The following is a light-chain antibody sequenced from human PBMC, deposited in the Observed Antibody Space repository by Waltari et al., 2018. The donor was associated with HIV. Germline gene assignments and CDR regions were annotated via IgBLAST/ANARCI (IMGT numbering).Light chain of an antibody. Sequence: QSVLTQPPSASGTPGPRVTISCSGSRSNIGTNYIYWYQQLPGTSPKLLIYRNSQRPSGVHDRFSGSKSGTSASLASSDLRSEDEADYYCSAWDDSLSGRVFGGGTKLTVL. V-gene: IGLV1-47*01. J-gene: IGLJ3*02. CDR2: RNS. CDR3: SAWDDSLSGRV. CDR1: RSNIGTNY.